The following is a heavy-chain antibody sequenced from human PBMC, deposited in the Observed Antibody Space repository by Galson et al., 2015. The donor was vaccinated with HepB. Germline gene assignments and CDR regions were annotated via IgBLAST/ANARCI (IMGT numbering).Heavy chain of an antibody. J-gene: IGHJ6*02. V-gene: IGHV3-21*01. D-gene: IGHD4-17*01. CDR3: ARDQGDYVGYYYYGMDV. CDR2: ISSSSIYI. CDR1: GFTFNRHS. Sequence: SLRLSCAASGFTFNRHSMSWVRQAPGKGLEWVSSISSSSIYIYYADSVKGRFTISRDNAKNSLFLQMKSLRAEDTAVYYCARDQGDYVGYYYYGMDVWGQGTTVAVSS.